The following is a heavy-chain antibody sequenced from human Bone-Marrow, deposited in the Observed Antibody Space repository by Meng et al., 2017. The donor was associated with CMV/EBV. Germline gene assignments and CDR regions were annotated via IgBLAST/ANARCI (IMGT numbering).Heavy chain of an antibody. D-gene: IGHD3-10*01. J-gene: IGHJ4*02. V-gene: IGHV1-2*02. CDR1: AYTFTGYY. CDR3: VRLAGGVDY. CDR2: INPNRGDT. Sequence: ASVKVSCKASAYTFTGYYMHWVRQAPGQGLEWMGWINPNRGDTNYAQKFQGRVTMTRDTSISTAYMELSSLRSDDTAVYYCVRLAGGVDYWGQETLVT.